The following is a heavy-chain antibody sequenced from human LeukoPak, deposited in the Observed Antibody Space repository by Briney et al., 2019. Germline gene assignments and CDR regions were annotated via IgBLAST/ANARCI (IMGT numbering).Heavy chain of an antibody. J-gene: IGHJ4*02. V-gene: IGHV4-4*07. D-gene: IGHD2-15*01. CDR2: IHTSGST. CDR1: GGSISSYY. CDR3: ARVICSGGSCRFDY. Sequence: PSETLSLTCTVSGGSISSYYWNWIRQPAGKGLEGIGRIHTSGSTNYNPSLKSRVTMSVDTSKNKFSLKLSSVTAADTAVYYCARVICSGGSCRFDYWGQGTLVTVSS.